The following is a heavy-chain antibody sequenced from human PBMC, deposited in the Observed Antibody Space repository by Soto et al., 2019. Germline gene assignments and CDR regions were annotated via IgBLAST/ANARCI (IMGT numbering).Heavy chain of an antibody. CDR1: GFTCSSYA. Sequence: EVQLLESGGGLAQPGGSLRLSCAASGFTCSSYAMNWVRQAPGKGLEWVSVVSGSGGSTYYADSVQGRFTISRDNSKNTLYLQMNSLRAEDTAIYYCARRGPGTYFDYRGQGTLVTVSS. J-gene: IGHJ4*02. CDR2: VSGSGGST. CDR3: ARRGPGTYFDY. V-gene: IGHV3-23*01. D-gene: IGHD6-13*01.